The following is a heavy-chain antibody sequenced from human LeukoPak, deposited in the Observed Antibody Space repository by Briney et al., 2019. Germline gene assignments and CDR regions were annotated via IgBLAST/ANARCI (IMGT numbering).Heavy chain of an antibody. D-gene: IGHD3-16*01. J-gene: IGHJ3*02. CDR1: GYSISSGYY. CDR2: IYHSGST. CDR3: ARDRGRLNAFDI. V-gene: IGHV4-38-2*02. Sequence: SETLSLTCTVSGYSISSGYYWGWIRQPPGKGLEWIGSIYHSGSTYYNPSLKSRVTISVDTSKNQFSLKLSSVTAADTAVYYCARDRGRLNAFDIWGQGTMVTVSS.